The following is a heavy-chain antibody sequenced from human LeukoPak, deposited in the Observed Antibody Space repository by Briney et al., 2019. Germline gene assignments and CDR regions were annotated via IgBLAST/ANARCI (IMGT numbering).Heavy chain of an antibody. Sequence: ASVKVYCKASGYTFTGDYMHWMRQAPGQGLEWMGRLNPNSGGTNYAPKFQCRVTVSRETCLSTAYMELRRLRSDDAAVYYCAKGQLIDYYGSGSSLDFGDYWGQGTLVTVSS. CDR1: GYTFTGDY. CDR2: LNPNSGGT. J-gene: IGHJ4*02. CDR3: AKGQLIDYYGSGSSLDFGDY. V-gene: IGHV1-2*02. D-gene: IGHD3-10*01.